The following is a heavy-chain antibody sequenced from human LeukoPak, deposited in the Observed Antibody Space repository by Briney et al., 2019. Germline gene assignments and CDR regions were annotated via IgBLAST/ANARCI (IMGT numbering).Heavy chain of an antibody. D-gene: IGHD3-10*01. CDR2: IYTSGST. V-gene: IGHV4-61*02. CDR3: ARDGFGDTMVRGVISDAFDI. Sequence: PSQTLSLTCTVSGGSISSGSYYWSWIRQPAGKGLEWIGRIYTSGSTNYNPSLKSRVTISVDTSKNQFSLKLSSVTAADTAVYYCARDGFGDTMVRGVISDAFDIWGQGTVVTVSS. CDR1: GGSISSGSYY. J-gene: IGHJ3*02.